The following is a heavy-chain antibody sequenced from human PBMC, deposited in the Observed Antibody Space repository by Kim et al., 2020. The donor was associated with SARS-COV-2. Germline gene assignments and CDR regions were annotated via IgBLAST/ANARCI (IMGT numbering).Heavy chain of an antibody. CDR3: ARHDDGYEVAHYDY. CDR1: GGSISNSSYY. D-gene: IGHD5-12*01. CDR2: VYHSGST. V-gene: IGHV4-39*01. Sequence: SETLSLTCTVSGGSISNSSYYWGWIRQPPGKGLEWIGSVYHSGSTYYNPSLKSRVTISVDTSKNQFSLKLSSVTAADTAVYYCARHDDGYEVAHYDYWGQGTLVSVSS. J-gene: IGHJ4*02.